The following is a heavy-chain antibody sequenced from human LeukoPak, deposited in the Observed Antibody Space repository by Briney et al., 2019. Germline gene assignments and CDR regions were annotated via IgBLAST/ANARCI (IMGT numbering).Heavy chain of an antibody. V-gene: IGHV3-23*01. J-gene: IGHJ4*02. Sequence: GGSLRLSCAASGFNFGSYSMTWVRQAPGKGLEWVSVISADSATTFYADSVKGRFTIPRDNAKNTVFLQMSSLRAEDTALYYCARKSASGNYPLDYWGQGTLVTASS. CDR3: ARKSASGNYPLDY. CDR2: ISADSATT. D-gene: IGHD3-10*01. CDR1: GFNFGSYS.